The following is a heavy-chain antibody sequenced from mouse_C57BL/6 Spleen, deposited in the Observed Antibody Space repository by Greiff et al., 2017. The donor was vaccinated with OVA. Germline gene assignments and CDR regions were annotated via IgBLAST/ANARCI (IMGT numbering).Heavy chain of an antibody. Sequence: DVMLVESGGGLVQPGGSMKLSCTASGFTFSDYYMAWVRQVPEKGLEWVANINYDGSSTYYLDSLKGRFIISRDNAKNILYLQMSSLKSEDTATYFCASEGLSDFDVWGPGTTLTVSS. D-gene: IGHD3-1*01. CDR2: INYDGSST. V-gene: IGHV5-16*01. J-gene: IGHJ1*01. CDR3: ASEGLSDFDV. CDR1: GFTFSDYY.